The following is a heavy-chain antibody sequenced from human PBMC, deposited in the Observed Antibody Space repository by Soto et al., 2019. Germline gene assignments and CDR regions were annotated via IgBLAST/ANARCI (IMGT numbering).Heavy chain of an antibody. CDR1: GFRLSSYA. CDR3: AKDRRDGDFMHILVVDF. Sequence: QVRLVESGGGVVQPGGSLRLSCATSGFRLSSYAMHWVRQAPGKGLEWVALMSYDESKKYYADSVKGRFTISRDTSKNTLVLEMNNQRVEDTAVYYCAKDRRDGDFMHILVVDFWGQGALVTVSS. V-gene: IGHV3-30*18. J-gene: IGHJ4*02. CDR2: MSYDESKK. D-gene: IGHD2-15*01.